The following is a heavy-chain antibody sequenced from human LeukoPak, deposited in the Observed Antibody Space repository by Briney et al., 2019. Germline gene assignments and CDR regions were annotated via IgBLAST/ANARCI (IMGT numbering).Heavy chain of an antibody. CDR2: IYYSGST. D-gene: IGHD5-18*01. CDR3: ARYVDTAMANRGWFDP. J-gene: IGHJ5*02. V-gene: IGHV4-59*01. Sequence: PSETLSLTCTVSGGSLSSYYWSWIRQPPGKGLEWIGYIYYSGSTNYNPSLKSRVTISVDTSKNQFSLKLSSVTAADTAVYYCARYVDTAMANRGWFDPWGQGTLVTVSS. CDR1: GGSLSSYY.